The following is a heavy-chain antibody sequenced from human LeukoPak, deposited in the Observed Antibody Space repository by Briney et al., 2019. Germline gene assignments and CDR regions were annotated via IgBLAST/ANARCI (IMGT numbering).Heavy chain of an antibody. CDR1: GGSISSYY. V-gene: IGHV4-4*07. Sequence: PSETLSLTCTVSGGSISSYYWSWIRQPAGKGLEWIGRIYTSGSTNYNPSLRSRVTMSVDTSKNQFSLKLSSVTAADTAVYYCARGPHLAARLNPYYFDYWGQGTLVTVSS. J-gene: IGHJ4*02. CDR2: IYTSGST. D-gene: IGHD6-6*01. CDR3: ARGPHLAARLNPYYFDY.